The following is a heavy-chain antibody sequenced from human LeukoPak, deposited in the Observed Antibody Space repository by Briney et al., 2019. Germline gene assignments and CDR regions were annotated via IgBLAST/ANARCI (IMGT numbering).Heavy chain of an antibody. CDR3: ARGEEYYDFWSGYYLTADFDY. D-gene: IGHD3-3*01. CDR2: ISSSSSYI. Sequence: GGSLRLSCAASGFTFSSYSMNWVRQAPGKGLEWVSPISSSSSYIYYADSVKGRFTISRDNAKNSLYLQMNSLRAEDTAVYYCARGEEYYDFWSGYYLTADFDYWGQGTLVTVSS. CDR1: GFTFSSYS. V-gene: IGHV3-21*01. J-gene: IGHJ4*02.